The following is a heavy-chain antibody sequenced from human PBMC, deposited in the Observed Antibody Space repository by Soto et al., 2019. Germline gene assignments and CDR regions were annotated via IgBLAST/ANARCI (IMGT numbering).Heavy chain of an antibody. CDR3: ARDPPQSLRRRVVGGADWCDP. V-gene: IGHV4-4*07. CDR1: GGSISSYY. J-gene: IGHJ5*02. CDR2: IYTSGST. Sequence: SEILSLTCTVSGGSISSYYWSWIRQPAGKGLEWIGRIYTSGSTNYNPSLKSRVTMSVDTSKNQFSLKRSSVTAADTAVYYCARDPPQSLRRRVVGGADWCDPWGKGTLGTVSS. D-gene: IGHD3-22*01.